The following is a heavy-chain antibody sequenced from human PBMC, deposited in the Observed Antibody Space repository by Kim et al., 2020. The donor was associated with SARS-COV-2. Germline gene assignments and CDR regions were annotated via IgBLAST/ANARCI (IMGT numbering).Heavy chain of an antibody. Sequence: GSTYDNPSLKGRGTISVETSKNQFSLKLSSGTAADTAVYYCAREGSAFDIWGQGTMVTVSS. V-gene: IGHV4-31*02. CDR2: GST. J-gene: IGHJ3*02. CDR3: AREGSAFDI.